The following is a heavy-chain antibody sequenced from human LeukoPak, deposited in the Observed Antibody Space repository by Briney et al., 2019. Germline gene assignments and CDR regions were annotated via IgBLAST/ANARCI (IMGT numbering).Heavy chain of an antibody. J-gene: IGHJ4*02. D-gene: IGHD2-15*01. V-gene: IGHV3-30*02. CDR3: ARASSGSFDY. Sequence: PGGSLRLSCAASGFTFSSYGMHWVRQAPGKGLEWVAFIRYDESNKYYADSVKGRFTISRDNAKNTLYLQMNSLRAEDTAVYYCARASSGSFDYWGQGTLVTVSS. CDR2: IRYDESNK. CDR1: GFTFSSYG.